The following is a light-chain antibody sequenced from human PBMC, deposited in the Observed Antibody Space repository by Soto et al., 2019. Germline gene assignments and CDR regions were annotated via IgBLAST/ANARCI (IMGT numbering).Light chain of an antibody. Sequence: DVVMTQSPLSLPVTLGQPASISCRSSQSLVSSNGNTYLNWFQQRPGQSPRRLVYKVSNRDSGVPDRFSGSGSGPDFTLNISRVEAEDVGVYYCMQGGHWPTFGQGTKLEIK. CDR3: MQGGHWPT. V-gene: IGKV2-30*01. CDR2: KVS. CDR1: QSLVSSNGNTY. J-gene: IGKJ2*01.